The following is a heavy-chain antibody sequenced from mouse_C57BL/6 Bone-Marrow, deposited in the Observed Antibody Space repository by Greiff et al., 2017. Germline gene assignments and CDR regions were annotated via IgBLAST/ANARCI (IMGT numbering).Heavy chain of an antibody. J-gene: IGHJ2*01. V-gene: IGHV5-6*02. CDR2: ISSGGSYT. Sequence: EVKLQESGGDLVKPGGSLKLSCAASGFTFSSYGMSWVRQTPDKRLEWVATISSGGSYTYYPDSVEGRFTISRDNAKNTLYLQMSSLKSEDTAMYYCARRGYGSNFDYWGQGTTLTVSS. CDR1: GFTFSSYG. D-gene: IGHD1-1*01. CDR3: ARRGYGSNFDY.